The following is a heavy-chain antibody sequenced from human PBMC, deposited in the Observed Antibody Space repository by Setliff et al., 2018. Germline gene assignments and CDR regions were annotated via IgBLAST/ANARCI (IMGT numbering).Heavy chain of an antibody. D-gene: IGHD3-22*01. CDR3: ARDLDYQYYYDSSGRDAFDI. J-gene: IGHJ3*02. Sequence: GASVKVSCKASGYTFTSFDISWVRQAPGQGLEWMGWISADNGKTNYAQKFQGRVTMTTDTSTSTAYMELRSLRSDDTAVYYCARDLDYQYYYDSSGRDAFDIWGQGTMVTVSS. V-gene: IGHV1-18*01. CDR2: ISADNGKT. CDR1: GYTFTSFD.